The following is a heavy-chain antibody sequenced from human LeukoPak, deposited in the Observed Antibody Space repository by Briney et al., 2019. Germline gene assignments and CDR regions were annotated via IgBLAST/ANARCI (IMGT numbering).Heavy chain of an antibody. Sequence: ASETLSLTCTVSGGSISSYYWSWIRQPAGKGLEWIGHIYTSGSTNYNPSLKSRVTMSVDTSKNQFSLKLSSVTAADTAVYYCAREDPYDFWSGYYLFDPWGQGTLVTVSS. V-gene: IGHV4-4*07. D-gene: IGHD3-3*01. J-gene: IGHJ5*02. CDR2: IYTSGST. CDR3: AREDPYDFWSGYYLFDP. CDR1: GGSISSYY.